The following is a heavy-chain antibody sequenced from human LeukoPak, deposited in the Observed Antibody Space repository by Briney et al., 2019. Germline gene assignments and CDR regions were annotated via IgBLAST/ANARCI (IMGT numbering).Heavy chain of an antibody. D-gene: IGHD1-26*01. V-gene: IGHV5-51*01. CDR3: ARLEGATQTYNWFDP. CDR2: IYPGDSDT. J-gene: IGHJ5*02. CDR1: GYSFTSYG. Sequence: GESLKISCKGSGYSFTSYGIGWVRQMPGKGLEWMGIIYPGDSDTRYSPSFQGQVTISADKSISTAYLQWSSLKASDTAMYYCARLEGATQTYNWFDPWGQGTLVTVSS.